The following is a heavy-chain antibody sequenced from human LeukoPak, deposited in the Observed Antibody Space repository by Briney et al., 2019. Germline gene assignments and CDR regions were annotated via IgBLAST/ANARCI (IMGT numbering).Heavy chain of an antibody. D-gene: IGHD2-2*01. CDR2: INPNSGGT. V-gene: IGHV1-2*02. Sequence: ASVKVSCKASGYTFTAYYIHWVRQAPGQGLEWTGWINPNSGGTNYAQKFQGRVTLTRDTSITTAYMELNRLRSDDTAVYYCAKARGLYCSSTSCYDCDVWGKGTTVTVSS. J-gene: IGHJ6*04. CDR1: GYTFTAYY. CDR3: AKARGLYCSSTSCYDCDV.